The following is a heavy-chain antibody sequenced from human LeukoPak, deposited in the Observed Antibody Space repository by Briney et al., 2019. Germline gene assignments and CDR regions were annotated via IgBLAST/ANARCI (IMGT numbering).Heavy chain of an antibody. CDR1: GFTFSSYS. D-gene: IGHD6-19*01. J-gene: IGHJ3*02. CDR3: ARALSAQWLVAFDI. Sequence: PGGSLRLSCAASGFTFSSYSMNWVRQAPGKGLEWVSSISSSSSYIYYADSVKGRFTISRDNAKNSLYLQMNSLRAEDTAVYYCARALSAQWLVAFDIWGQGTMVTVSS. CDR2: ISSSSSYI. V-gene: IGHV3-21*01.